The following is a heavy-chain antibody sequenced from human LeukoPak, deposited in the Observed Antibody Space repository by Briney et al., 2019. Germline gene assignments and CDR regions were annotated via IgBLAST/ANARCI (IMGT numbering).Heavy chain of an antibody. D-gene: IGHD3-16*01. V-gene: IGHV4-59*08. J-gene: IGHJ5*02. CDR2: IYYSGST. CDR3: ARHFSPYEDLNWFDP. CDR1: GGSISSYY. Sequence: KPSETLSLTCTVSGGSISSYYWSWIRQPPGKGLEWIGYIYYSGSTKYNPSLKSRVTISVNTSKNQFSLNLSSVTAADTAVYYCARHFSPYEDLNWFDPWGQGTLVTVSS.